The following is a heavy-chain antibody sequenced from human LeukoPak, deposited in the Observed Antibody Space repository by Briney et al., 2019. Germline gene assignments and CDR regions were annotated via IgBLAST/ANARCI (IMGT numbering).Heavy chain of an antibody. D-gene: IGHD3-3*01. Sequence: GGSLRLSCAASGFTFSSYSMSWVRQAPGKGLEWVSAISGSGGSTYYADSVKGRFTISRDNSKNTLYLQMNSLRAEDTAVYYCAKLYYDFWSGYYSTPDDAFDIWGQGTMVTVSS. CDR3: AKLYYDFWSGYYSTPDDAFDI. J-gene: IGHJ3*02. V-gene: IGHV3-23*01. CDR1: GFTFSSYS. CDR2: ISGSGGST.